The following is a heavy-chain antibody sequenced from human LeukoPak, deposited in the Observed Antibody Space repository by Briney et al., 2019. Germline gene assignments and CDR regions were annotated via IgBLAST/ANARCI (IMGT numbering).Heavy chain of an antibody. CDR3: ARGRGYTYANDY. Sequence: GGSLRLSCAASGFTFSTSWMHWVRQAPGKGLLWVSRIDTDGRTTSYADSVKGRFTISRDNAKNTLYLQMNSLRGEDTAVYYCARGRGYTYANDYWGQGTLATVSS. CDR1: GFTFSTSW. CDR2: IDTDGRTT. J-gene: IGHJ4*02. D-gene: IGHD5-18*01. V-gene: IGHV3-74*01.